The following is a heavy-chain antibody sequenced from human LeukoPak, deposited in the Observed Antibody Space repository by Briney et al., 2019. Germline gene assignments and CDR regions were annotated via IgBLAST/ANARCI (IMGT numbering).Heavy chain of an antibody. CDR3: AKDIIGYCSGGSCYPHDY. D-gene: IGHD2-15*01. CDR2: ISYDGSNK. Sequence: AGGSLRLSCAASGFTFSSYGMHWVRQAPGKGLEWVAVISYDGSNKYYADSVKGRFTISRGNSKNTLYLQMNSLRAEDTAVYYCAKDIIGYCSGGSCYPHDYWGQGTLVVVSS. CDR1: GFTFSSYG. V-gene: IGHV3-30*18. J-gene: IGHJ4*02.